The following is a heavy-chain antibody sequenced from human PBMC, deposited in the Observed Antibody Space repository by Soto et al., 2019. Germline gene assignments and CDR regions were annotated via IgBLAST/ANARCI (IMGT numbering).Heavy chain of an antibody. CDR3: VVYSSSSGRHFDY. Sequence: PGESLKISCKSSGYIFSKYWICWVRQRPGKGLEWMGIIYPGDSDTRYSPSFQGQVTISADKSITTAYLQWRSLKASDAAIYYCVVYSSSSGRHFDYWGQGTLVTVSS. V-gene: IGHV5-51*01. CDR2: IYPGDSDT. D-gene: IGHD6-6*01. J-gene: IGHJ4*02. CDR1: GYIFSKYW.